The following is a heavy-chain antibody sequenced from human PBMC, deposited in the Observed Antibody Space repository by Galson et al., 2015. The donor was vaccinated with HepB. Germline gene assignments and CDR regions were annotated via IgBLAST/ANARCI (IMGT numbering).Heavy chain of an antibody. CDR3: ASIAVADY. Sequence: SVKVSCKASGYTFTDCYMHWVRQAPGQGLEWMGRINPNSGDTNYARKFQGRVTLTTDTSIRTAYMELSRLRPDDTAVYFCASIAVADYWGQGTLVIVSS. D-gene: IGHD6-19*01. V-gene: IGHV1-2*06. J-gene: IGHJ4*02. CDR2: INPNSGDT. CDR1: GYTFTDCY.